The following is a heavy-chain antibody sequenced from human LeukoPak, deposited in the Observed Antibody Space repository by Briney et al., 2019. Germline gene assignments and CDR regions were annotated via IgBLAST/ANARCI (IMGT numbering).Heavy chain of an antibody. CDR1: GFTFSAFA. D-gene: IGHD5-12*01. J-gene: IGHJ4*02. CDR2: ISYDASNK. V-gene: IGHV3-30*14. CDR3: ARDLSGPLDY. Sequence: GGSLRLSCAASGFTFSAFAMHWARQAPGKGLEWVAAISYDASNKYYAVSVRGRFTISRDNSKNTLYLQMNSLRAEDTAVYYCARDLSGPLDYWGQGTLVTVSS.